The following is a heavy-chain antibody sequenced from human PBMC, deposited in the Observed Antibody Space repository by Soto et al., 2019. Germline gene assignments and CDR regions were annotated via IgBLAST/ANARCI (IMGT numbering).Heavy chain of an antibody. Sequence: SVKVSCKASGGTFSSYAISWVRQAPGQGLEWMGGIIPIFGTANYAQKFQGRVTITADESTSAAYMELSSLRSEDTAVYYCAASRARGIAAADPWGQGTQVTVSS. D-gene: IGHD6-13*01. CDR2: IIPIFGTA. CDR3: AASRARGIAAADP. V-gene: IGHV1-69*13. J-gene: IGHJ5*02. CDR1: GGTFSSYA.